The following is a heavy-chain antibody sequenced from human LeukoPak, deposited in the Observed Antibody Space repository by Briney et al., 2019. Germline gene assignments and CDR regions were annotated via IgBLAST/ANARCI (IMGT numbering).Heavy chain of an antibody. CDR1: GFTFTSSA. J-gene: IGHJ4*02. CDR2: IVVGSGNT. CDR3: AAIVGSTKPADY. D-gene: IGHD1-26*01. V-gene: IGHV1-58*02. Sequence: ASVKVSCKASGFTFTSSAMQWVRQARGQRLEWIGWIVVGSGNTNYAQKFQERVTITRDMSTSTAYMELSSLRSEDTAVYYCAAIVGSTKPADYWGQGTLVTVSS.